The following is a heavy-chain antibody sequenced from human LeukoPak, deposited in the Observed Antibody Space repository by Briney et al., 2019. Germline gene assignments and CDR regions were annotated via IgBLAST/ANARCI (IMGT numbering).Heavy chain of an antibody. D-gene: IGHD6-19*01. V-gene: IGHV3-7*03. CDR2: IKQDGSEK. CDR3: ARDGRSGWNDHDY. Sequence: GGSLRLSCAASGFTLSSYWMSWVRQAPGKGLKWVANIKQDGSEKNYVDFVKGRFTISRDNAKNSLYLQMNSLRAEDTAVYYCARDGRSGWNDHDYWGQGTLVIVSS. J-gene: IGHJ4*02. CDR1: GFTLSSYW.